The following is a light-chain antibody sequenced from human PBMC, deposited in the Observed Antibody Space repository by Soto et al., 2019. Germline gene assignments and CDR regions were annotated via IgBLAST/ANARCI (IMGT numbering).Light chain of an antibody. CDR3: QHSYNTPLT. CDR2: AAS. J-gene: IGKJ4*01. Sequence: DIQLTQSPSSLSASVGDRVTITCRASQSISTYLNWYQQKPGKAPKLLIYAASSLQGGVPSRFSGSDSGTDFTLTISSLQPEDVATYYCQHSYNTPLTFGGGTKVEIK. V-gene: IGKV1-39*01. CDR1: QSISTY.